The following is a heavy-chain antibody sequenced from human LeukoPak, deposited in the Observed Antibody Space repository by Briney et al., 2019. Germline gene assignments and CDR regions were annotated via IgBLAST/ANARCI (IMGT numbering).Heavy chain of an antibody. D-gene: IGHD3-22*01. Sequence: SETLSLTCAVYGGSFSGYYWSWIRQPPGKGLEWIGEINHSGSTNYNPSLKSRVTISVDTSKNQFSLKLSSVTAADTAVYYCARGDAREHYYESSGYYSYYFDYWGQGTLVTVSS. CDR2: INHSGST. V-gene: IGHV4-34*01. CDR1: GGSFSGYY. J-gene: IGHJ4*02. CDR3: ARGDAREHYYESSGYYSYYFDY.